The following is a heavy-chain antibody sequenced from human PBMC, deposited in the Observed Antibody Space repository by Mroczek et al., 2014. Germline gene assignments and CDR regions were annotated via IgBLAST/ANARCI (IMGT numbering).Heavy chain of an antibody. Sequence: QVQLQQWGAGLLKPSETLSLTCAVYGGSFSGYYWSWIRQPPGKGLEWIGEINHSGSTNYNPSLKSRVTISVDTSKNQFSLKLSSVTAADTAVYYCARGRVISGYSGSYYPRGRIGPFDYWGQGTLVTVSS. V-gene: IGHV4-34*01. J-gene: IGHJ4*02. CDR2: INHSGST. CDR1: GGSFSGYY. CDR3: ARGRVISGYSGSYYPRGRIGPFDY. D-gene: IGHD1-26*01.